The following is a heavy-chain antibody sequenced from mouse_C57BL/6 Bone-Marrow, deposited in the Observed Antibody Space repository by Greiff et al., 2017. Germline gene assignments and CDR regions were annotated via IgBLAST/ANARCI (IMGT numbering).Heavy chain of an antibody. D-gene: IGHD2-10*02. CDR2: IDPENGDP. CDR3: TPYDYAMDY. J-gene: IGHJ4*01. V-gene: IGHV14-4*01. CDR1: GFNIKDDY. Sequence: VQLQQSGAELVRPGASVKLSCTASGFNIKDDYMHWVKQRPEQGLEWIGWIDPENGDPEYASKFQGKATITADTSSNTAYLQLSSLTSEDTTVYYCTPYDYAMDYWGQGTSVTGSS.